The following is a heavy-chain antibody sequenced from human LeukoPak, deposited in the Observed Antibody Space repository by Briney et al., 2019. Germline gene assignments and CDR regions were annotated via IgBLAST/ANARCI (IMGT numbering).Heavy chain of an antibody. CDR1: GFTFSSYS. J-gene: IGHJ4*02. CDR2: ISSSSSYI. Sequence: PGGSLRLXCAASGFTFSSYSMNWVRQAPGKGLEWVSSISSSSSYIYYADSVKGRFTISRDNAKNSLYLQMNSLRAEDTAVYYCARSLVAYFDYWGQGTLVTVSS. CDR3: ARSLVAYFDY. V-gene: IGHV3-21*01.